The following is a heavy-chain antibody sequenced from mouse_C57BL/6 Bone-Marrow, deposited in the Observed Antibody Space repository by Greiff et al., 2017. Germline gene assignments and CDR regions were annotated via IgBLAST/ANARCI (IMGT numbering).Heavy chain of an antibody. CDR1: GYTFTDYY. J-gene: IGHJ2*01. CDR3: ARFLTGVFDY. CDR2: INPYNGGT. V-gene: IGHV1-19*01. Sequence: EVQLQQSGPVLAKPGASVKMSCKASGYTFTDYYMNWVKQSQGTSLEWIGVINPYNGGTSYNQKFKGKATLTVDKSSSTAYMELNSLTSEDSAVYYCARFLTGVFDYWGQGTTLTVSS. D-gene: IGHD4-1*01.